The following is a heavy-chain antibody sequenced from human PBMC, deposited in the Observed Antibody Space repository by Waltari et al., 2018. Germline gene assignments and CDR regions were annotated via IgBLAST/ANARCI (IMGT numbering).Heavy chain of an antibody. CDR2: ISGSGGST. J-gene: IGHJ4*02. V-gene: IGHV3-23*01. CDR1: GSTFSSYA. Sequence: EVQLLESGGGLVQSGGSLRLSCAASGSTFSSYAMSWVRQAPGKGLEWVSAISGSGGSTYYADSVKGRFTISRDNSKNTLYLQMNSLRAEDTAVYYCAKAMGGYTYGHWGQGTLVTVSS. D-gene: IGHD5-18*01. CDR3: AKAMGGYTYGH.